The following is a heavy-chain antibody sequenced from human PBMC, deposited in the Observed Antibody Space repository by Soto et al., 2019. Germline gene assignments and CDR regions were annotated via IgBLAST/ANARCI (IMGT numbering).Heavy chain of an antibody. CDR2: IYYSGST. D-gene: IGHD3-10*01. CDR1: GGSISSGSYY. V-gene: IGHV4-31*03. Sequence: QVQLQESGPGLVKPSQTLSLSCTVSGGSISSGSYYWSWIRQHPGKGLEWMGYIYYSGSTYYNPSLKGRVTISVDTSKNQFSLKLSSVTPADTAVYYCARGSWSFYYFDYWGQGTLVTVSS. J-gene: IGHJ4*02. CDR3: ARGSWSFYYFDY.